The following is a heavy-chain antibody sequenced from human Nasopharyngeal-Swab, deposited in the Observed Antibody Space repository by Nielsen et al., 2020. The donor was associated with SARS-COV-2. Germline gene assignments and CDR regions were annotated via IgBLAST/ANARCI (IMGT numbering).Heavy chain of an antibody. J-gene: IGHJ4*02. D-gene: IGHD3-10*01. V-gene: IGHV1-24*01. CDR1: GYTPPEVA. CDR2: FDPEDGET. Sequence: ASVKVSCKVSGYTPPEVAIHWVRQAPGKGPEWMGGFDPEDGETIYAQKFQGRVTITVHSSTDTAYMELRSLRSEDTAIYYCAAQLWSFWFDYWGQGTLVTVSS. CDR3: AAQLWSFWFDY.